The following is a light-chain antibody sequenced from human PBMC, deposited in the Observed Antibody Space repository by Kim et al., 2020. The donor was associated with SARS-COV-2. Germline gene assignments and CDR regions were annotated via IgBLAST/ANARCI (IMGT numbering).Light chain of an antibody. CDR3: ASYTSSTTVA. Sequence: GQSINISCTGTSSDVGSYNHVSWHQQHPGKAPKVMIYDVSNRPSGVSNRFSGSKSGNTASLTISGLQAEDEADYYCASYTSSTTVAFGGGTQLTVL. J-gene: IGLJ2*01. V-gene: IGLV2-14*03. CDR1: SSDVGSYNH. CDR2: DVS.